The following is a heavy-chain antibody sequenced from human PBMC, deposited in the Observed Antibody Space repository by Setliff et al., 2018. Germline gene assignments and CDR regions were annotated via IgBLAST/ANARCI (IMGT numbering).Heavy chain of an antibody. D-gene: IGHD2-2*01. CDR2: IYYSGTT. CDR1: DFSVGSVYY. CDR3: ARTSTGRYFDL. J-gene: IGHJ2*01. Sequence: SETLSLTCAVSDFSVGSVYYWGWIRQPPGRGLEWIANIYYSGTTHYSPSFQSRVAMSVDTSKNQFSLNLSSVTAADTALYYCARTSTGRYFDLWGRGTLVTVSS. V-gene: IGHV4-38-2*01.